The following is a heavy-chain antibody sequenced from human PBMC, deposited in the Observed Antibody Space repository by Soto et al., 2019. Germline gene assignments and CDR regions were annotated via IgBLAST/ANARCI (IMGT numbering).Heavy chain of an antibody. D-gene: IGHD6-6*01. CDR2: IDPSDSYT. Sequence: GGSLKISCKGSGYSFTSYWISWVRQMPGKGLEWMGRIDPSDSYTNYSPSFQGHVTISADKSISTAYLQWSSLKASDTAMYYCASRRIAARRDYYYGMDVWGQGTTVTVSS. J-gene: IGHJ6*02. CDR1: GYSFTSYW. V-gene: IGHV5-10-1*01. CDR3: ASRRIAARRDYYYGMDV.